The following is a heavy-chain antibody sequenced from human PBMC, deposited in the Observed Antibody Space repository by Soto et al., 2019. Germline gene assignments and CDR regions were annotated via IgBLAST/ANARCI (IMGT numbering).Heavy chain of an antibody. V-gene: IGHV3-21*01. CDR1: GFTFSSYS. CDR3: ASLIGITGTAQTRTLVDY. J-gene: IGHJ4*02. CDR2: ISSSSSYI. D-gene: IGHD1-7*01. Sequence: EVQLVESGGGLVKPGGSLRLSCAASGFTFSSYSMNWVRQAPGKGLEWVSSISSSSSYIYYADSVKGRFTISRDNAQNSLYLQMNCLRAEDTAVYYCASLIGITGTAQTRTLVDYCGQGTMVTVSS.